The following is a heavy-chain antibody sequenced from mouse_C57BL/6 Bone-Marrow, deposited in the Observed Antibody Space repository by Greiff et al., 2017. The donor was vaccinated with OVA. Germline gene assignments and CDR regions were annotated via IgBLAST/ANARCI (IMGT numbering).Heavy chain of an antibody. CDR2: ISYSGST. CDR1: GYSITSGYD. D-gene: IGHD1-1*01. CDR3: ARDRSYYYGSSYVGYFDV. J-gene: IGHJ1*03. V-gene: IGHV3-1*01. Sequence: EVQLQESGPGMVKPSQSLSLTCTVTGYSITSGYDWHWIRHFPGNKLEWMGYISYSGSTNYNPSLKSRISITHDTSKNHFFLKLNSVTTEDTATYYCARDRSYYYGSSYVGYFDVWGTGTTVTVSS.